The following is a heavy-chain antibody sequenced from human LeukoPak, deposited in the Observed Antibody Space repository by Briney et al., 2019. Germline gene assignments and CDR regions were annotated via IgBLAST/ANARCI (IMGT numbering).Heavy chain of an antibody. V-gene: IGHV3-74*01. J-gene: IGHJ4*02. Sequence: GGSLRLSCAASGFTLSTYWMHWVRQAPGKGLVWVSRINSDGSSTSYADSVKGRFTISRDNAKNSLYLQMNSLRAEDTAVYYCARDWAGDGYNSYYFDYWGQGTLVTVSS. CDR1: GFTLSTYW. CDR2: INSDGSST. D-gene: IGHD5-24*01. CDR3: ARDWAGDGYNSYYFDY.